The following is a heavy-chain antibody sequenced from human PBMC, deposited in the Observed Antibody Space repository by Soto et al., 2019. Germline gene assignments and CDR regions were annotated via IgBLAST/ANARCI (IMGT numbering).Heavy chain of an antibody. CDR2: INHSGNT. CDR1: GGSFSGYY. D-gene: IGHD2-2*01. V-gene: IGHV4-34*01. J-gene: IGHJ4*02. CDR3: ARGGYCGTSSCYYFDY. Sequence: QVQLHQWGAGLLKPSETLSLTCAVYGGSFSGYYWGWIRQSPGKGLEWIGEINHSGNTNYNPSLKCRVAISVDTSENHFSLKLSSVTAADTAVYYCARGGYCGTSSCYYFDYWGQGTLVTVSS.